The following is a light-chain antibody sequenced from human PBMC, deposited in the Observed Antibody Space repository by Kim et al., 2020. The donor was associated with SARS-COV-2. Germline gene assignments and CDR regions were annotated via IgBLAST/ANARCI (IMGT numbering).Light chain of an antibody. CDR3: HQTYSVPQT. V-gene: IGKV1-39*01. CDR2: AAA. Sequence: DIQLTQSPSSLSASVGDRVTITCRASQSISIYLNWYQEKPGKAPKLLIYAAASLQSGVPSRFSGSGSGTDFTLTISSLQPEDFATYYCHQTYSVPQTFGPGTKVEIK. CDR1: QSISIY. J-gene: IGKJ1*01.